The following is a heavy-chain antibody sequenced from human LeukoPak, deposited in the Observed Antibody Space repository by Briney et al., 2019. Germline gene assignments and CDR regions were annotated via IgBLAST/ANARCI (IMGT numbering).Heavy chain of an antibody. V-gene: IGHV3-11*01. CDR2: ISSSASTI. Sequence: PGGSLRLSCAASGFTFSNYYMSWIRQAPGKGLEWVSYISSSASTIYYADSVQGRFTISRDNAKNALYLQMNSLRAEDTAVYYCASWGIDNGDGFDYWGQGTLVTVSS. CDR3: ASWGIDNGDGFDY. CDR1: GFTFSNYY. D-gene: IGHD4-17*01. J-gene: IGHJ4*02.